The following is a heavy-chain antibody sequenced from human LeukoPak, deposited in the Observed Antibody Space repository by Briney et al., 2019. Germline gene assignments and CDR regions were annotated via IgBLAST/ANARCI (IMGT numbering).Heavy chain of an antibody. Sequence: ASVKVSCKASGYTFTSYDINWVRQATGQGLEWMGWMNPNSGNTGYAQKFQGRVTMTRNTSISTAYMELSSLRSEDTAVYYCAREITMIVVAHDAFDIWGQGTMVTVSS. CDR3: AREITMIVVAHDAFDI. V-gene: IGHV1-8*01. CDR1: GYTFTSYD. CDR2: MNPNSGNT. J-gene: IGHJ3*02. D-gene: IGHD3-22*01.